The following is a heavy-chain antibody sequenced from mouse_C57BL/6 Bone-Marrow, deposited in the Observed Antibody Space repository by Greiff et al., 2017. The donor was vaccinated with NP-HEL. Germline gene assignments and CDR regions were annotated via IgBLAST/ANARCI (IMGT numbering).Heavy chain of an antibody. CDR2: IHPNSGST. D-gene: IGHD2-3*01. Sequence: QVQLQQPGAELVKPGASVKLSCKASGYTFTIYWMHWVKQRPGQGLEWIGMIHPNSGSTNYNEKFKSKATLTVDKSSSTAYMQLSSLTSEDSAVYYCARSRWLLFGSYFDYWGQGTTLTVSS. V-gene: IGHV1-64*01. CDR3: ARSRWLLFGSYFDY. J-gene: IGHJ2*01. CDR1: GYTFTIYW.